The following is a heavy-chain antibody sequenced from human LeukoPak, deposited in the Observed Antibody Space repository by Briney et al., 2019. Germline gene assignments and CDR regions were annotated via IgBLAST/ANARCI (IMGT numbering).Heavy chain of an antibody. D-gene: IGHD3-10*01. CDR1: GFTFSNYW. V-gene: IGHV3-74*01. CDR2: INGDGRST. J-gene: IGHJ5*02. CDR3: ARQWFGELGWFDP. Sequence: GGSLRLSCAASGFTFSNYWMHWVRQAPGKGLVWVSRINGDGRSTTYGDSVKGRFTISRDNAKNSLSLQMNSLRGDDTAVYYCARQWFGELGWFDPWGQGTLVTVSS.